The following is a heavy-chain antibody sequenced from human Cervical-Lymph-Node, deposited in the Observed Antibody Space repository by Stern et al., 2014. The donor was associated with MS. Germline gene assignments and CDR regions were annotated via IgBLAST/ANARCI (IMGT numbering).Heavy chain of an antibody. D-gene: IGHD2/OR15-2a*01. V-gene: IGHV3-33*01. J-gene: IGHJ4*02. CDR1: GFTFSDYA. Sequence: MQLVESGGGVVQPGRSLRLSCAASGFTFSDYAMHWVRQAPGKGLEWVALIWNDGSSKNYADSVKGRFTISRDNSKNTLYLQLNSLRAEDTAVFYCARGFYNFDYWGRGTLVTVSS. CDR2: IWNDGSSK. CDR3: ARGFYNFDY.